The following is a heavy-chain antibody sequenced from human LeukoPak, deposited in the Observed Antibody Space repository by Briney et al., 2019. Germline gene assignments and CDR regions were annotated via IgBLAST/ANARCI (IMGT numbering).Heavy chain of an antibody. Sequence: GGSLRLSCAASGFNFRGQAMSWVRQGPGKGLEWVAGISGRGETTYYADSVQGRFNISRDNSMDTLFLQVNSLRAEDTAVYFCANGYCSGGSCYWALGYWGQGALVTVSS. CDR2: ISGRGETT. V-gene: IGHV3-23*01. CDR1: GFNFRGQA. CDR3: ANGYCSGGSCYWALGY. J-gene: IGHJ4*02. D-gene: IGHD2-15*01.